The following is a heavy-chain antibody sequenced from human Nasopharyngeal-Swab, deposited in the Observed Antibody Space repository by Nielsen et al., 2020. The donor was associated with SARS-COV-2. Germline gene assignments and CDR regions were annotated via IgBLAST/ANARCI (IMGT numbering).Heavy chain of an antibody. Sequence: GESLKISCAASGFTFSGYSMNWVRQAPGKGLEWVANIKQDGSEKYYVDSVKGRFTISRDNAKNSLYLQMNSLRAEDTAVYYCARVGIVVVPAADIYYYYYMDVWGKGTTVTVSS. CDR2: IKQDGSEK. J-gene: IGHJ6*03. CDR1: GFTFSGYS. CDR3: ARVGIVVVPAADIYYYYYMDV. V-gene: IGHV3-7*01. D-gene: IGHD2-2*03.